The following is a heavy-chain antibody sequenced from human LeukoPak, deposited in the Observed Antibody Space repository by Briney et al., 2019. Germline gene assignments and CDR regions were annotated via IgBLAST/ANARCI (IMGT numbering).Heavy chain of an antibody. Sequence: PGGSLRLSCAASGFTSSSYWLSCVRQAPGEGLEWVASIEQDGSQKYYVDSARGRFTIPRDNAKNSVCLQTNRLRVEDTAVYYCARNSGSNAFAYWGQGTVVTVSS. CDR3: ARNSGSNAFAY. D-gene: IGHD1-26*01. J-gene: IGHJ4*02. CDR1: GFTSSSYW. V-gene: IGHV3-7*01. CDR2: IEQDGSQK.